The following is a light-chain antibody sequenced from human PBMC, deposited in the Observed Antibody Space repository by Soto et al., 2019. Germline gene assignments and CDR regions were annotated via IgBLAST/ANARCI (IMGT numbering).Light chain of an antibody. CDR1: QSVSNSY. CDR3: QQYGSSHT. Sequence: EIVLTQSPGTLSLSPGERATLSCRASQSVSNSYLAWYQQKPGQAPRLLIYGASSRATGFPDRFSGSGSGTDFTLTISRLEPEDFAVYYCQQYGSSHTFGQGTRLEIK. CDR2: GAS. V-gene: IGKV3-20*01. J-gene: IGKJ5*01.